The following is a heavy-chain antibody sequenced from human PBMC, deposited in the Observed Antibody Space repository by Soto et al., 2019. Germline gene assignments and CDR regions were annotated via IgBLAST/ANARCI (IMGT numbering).Heavy chain of an antibody. Sequence: QVQLVQSGVEVKKPGASVKVSCRASGYTFATYGINWARQAPGQGLEWMGWISAYNGNTNYAQKFEGRGTMTTDTSTSTAYMELRSLTSDDTAVYYCAKAGYCERGSCLNWFGPWGQGTLVTVSS. J-gene: IGHJ5*02. CDR2: ISAYNGNT. CDR1: GYTFATYG. CDR3: AKAGYCERGSCLNWFGP. D-gene: IGHD2-15*01. V-gene: IGHV1-18*01.